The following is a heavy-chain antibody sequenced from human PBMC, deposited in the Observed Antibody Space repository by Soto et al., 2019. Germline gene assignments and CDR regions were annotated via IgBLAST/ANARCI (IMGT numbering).Heavy chain of an antibody. J-gene: IGHJ6*03. CDR2: INSDGSST. V-gene: IGHV3-74*01. Sequence: PGGSMRLSSAASGFTFRSYCMHWVRQAPGKGLVWVSRINSDGSSTSYADSVKGRFTISRDNAKNTLYLQMNSLRAEDTAVYYCARDGVLRFLEWLTNYYYYYMDVWGKGTTVTDSS. CDR1: GFTFRSYC. D-gene: IGHD3-3*01. CDR3: ARDGVLRFLEWLTNYYYYYMDV.